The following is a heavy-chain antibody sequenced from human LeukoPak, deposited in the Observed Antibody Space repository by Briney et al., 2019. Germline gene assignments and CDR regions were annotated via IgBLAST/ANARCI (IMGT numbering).Heavy chain of an antibody. V-gene: IGHV3-74*01. J-gene: IGHJ4*02. CDR3: ARISTMVRHY. CDR2: IKSDGSST. CDR1: GFTFRSYW. D-gene: IGHD3-10*01. Sequence: GGSLRLSCAVSGFTFRSYWMHWVRPAPGKGLVWVPSIKSDGSSTNYADSVKGRFTISRDNAENTLYLQMNSLRVEDTAVYYCARISTMVRHYWGQGTLVTVSS.